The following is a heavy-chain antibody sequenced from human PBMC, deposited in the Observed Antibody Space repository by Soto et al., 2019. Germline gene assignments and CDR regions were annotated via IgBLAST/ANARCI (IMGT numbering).Heavy chain of an antibody. CDR3: ARKDSGYADYMDV. J-gene: IGHJ6*03. V-gene: IGHV4-31*03. D-gene: IGHD5-12*01. CDR1: GGSISSGGYY. Sequence: QVQLQESGPGLVKPSQTLSLTCTVSGGSISSGGYYWSWIRQHPGKGLEWIGYIYYSGSTYYNPSLKSRVTMSVDTSETQFSLRLRSVTAADTAVYYCARKDSGYADYMDVWGKGTTVTVSS. CDR2: IYYSGST.